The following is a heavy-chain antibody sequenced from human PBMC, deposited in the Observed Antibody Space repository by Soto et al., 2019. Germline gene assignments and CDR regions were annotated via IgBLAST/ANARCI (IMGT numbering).Heavy chain of an antibody. CDR3: AKFRRRSYSDDSMDV. Sequence: EVQLLESGGGLVQPGGSLRLSCAASGFTFGTYAMKWLRQAPGRGLECVSFISGSGRTTYYADSVKGRFTVSRDNSKNTMYLQMNSPRAEDTALYYCAKFRRRSYSDDSMDVWGKGTTVTVSS. V-gene: IGHV3-23*01. CDR1: GFTFGTYA. J-gene: IGHJ6*03. CDR2: ISGSGRTT.